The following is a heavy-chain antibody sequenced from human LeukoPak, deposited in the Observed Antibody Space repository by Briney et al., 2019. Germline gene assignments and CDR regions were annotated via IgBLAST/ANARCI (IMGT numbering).Heavy chain of an antibody. CDR2: IAHDRNNK. CDR3: ARDDYSSGWYCAY. D-gene: IGHD6-19*01. V-gene: IGHV3-30*02. Sequence: GGSLRLSCAASGFSFSNYGMHWVRQAPGKGLEWVAFIAHDRNNKYYADSVKGRFTISRDNSKNTLYLQMNSLRAEDTAVYYCARDDYSSGWYCAYWGQGALVTASS. J-gene: IGHJ4*02. CDR1: GFSFSNYG.